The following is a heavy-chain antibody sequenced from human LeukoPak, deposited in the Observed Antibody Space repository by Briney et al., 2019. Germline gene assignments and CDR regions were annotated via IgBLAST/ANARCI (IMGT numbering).Heavy chain of an antibody. CDR1: GGSFSANY. J-gene: IGHJ4*02. V-gene: IGHV4-34*01. CDR3: ARNRSGWYRY. Sequence: SETLSLTCVVYGGSFSANYWTWIRQTPGMGLEWIGEINHGGNTNYNPSLMSRVIMSVDTSKNQFSLKLSSVTAADTAVYYCARNRSGWYRYWGQGTLVTVSS. D-gene: IGHD6-19*01. CDR2: INHGGNT.